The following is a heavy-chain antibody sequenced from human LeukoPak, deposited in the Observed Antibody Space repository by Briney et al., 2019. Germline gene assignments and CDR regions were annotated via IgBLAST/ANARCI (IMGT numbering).Heavy chain of an antibody. D-gene: IGHD6-13*01. J-gene: IGHJ4*02. V-gene: IGHV7-4-1*02. CDR3: AREPPNVFVAAAGTAYFDY. Sequence: ASVKVSCKASGYTFTSYAMNWVRQAPGQGLEWMGWINTNTGNPTYAQGFTGRFVFSLDTSVSTAYLQISSLKAEDTAVYYCAREPPNVFVAAAGTAYFDYWGQGTLVTVSS. CDR2: INTNTGNP. CDR1: GYTFTSYA.